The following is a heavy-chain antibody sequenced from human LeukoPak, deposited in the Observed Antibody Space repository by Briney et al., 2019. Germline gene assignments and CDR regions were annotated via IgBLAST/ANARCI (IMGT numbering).Heavy chain of an antibody. Sequence: GGSLRLSCAASGFTFSGYAMSWVRQAPGKGLEWVSSITGSGDYTYYIDSVKGRFTISRDNSKNILYLQMNSLRGEDTALYYCAKDGLYYDGSAHVYYFDYWGQGTLVAVSS. D-gene: IGHD3-22*01. CDR1: GFTFSGYA. CDR3: AKDGLYYDGSAHVYYFDY. CDR2: ITGSGDYT. J-gene: IGHJ4*02. V-gene: IGHV3-23*01.